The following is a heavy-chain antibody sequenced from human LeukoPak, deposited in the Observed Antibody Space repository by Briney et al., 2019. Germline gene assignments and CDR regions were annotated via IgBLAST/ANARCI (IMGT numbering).Heavy chain of an antibody. V-gene: IGHV3-48*03. D-gene: IGHD3-10*02. J-gene: IGHJ6*04. CDR3: AELGTTMIGGV. CDR1: GFTFSSYE. Sequence: SGGSLRLSCAASGFTFSSYEMNWVRQAPGKGLEWVSYISSSGSTIYYADSVKGRFTISRDNAKNSLYLQMNSLRAEDTAVYYCAELGTTMIGGVWGKGTTVTISS. CDR2: ISSSGSTI.